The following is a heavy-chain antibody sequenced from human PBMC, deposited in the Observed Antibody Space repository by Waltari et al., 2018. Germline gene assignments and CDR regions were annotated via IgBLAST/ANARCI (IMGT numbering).Heavy chain of an antibody. CDR1: GFTFSSYS. Sequence: EVQLLESGGGLVQPGGSLRLSCAASGFTFSSYSMSWVRQAPGKGLEWGSVIYSGGSSTYYADSVKGRFTISRDNSKNTLYLQMNSLRAEDTAVYYCAKGDDYIWGSYALGYWGQGTLVTVSS. J-gene: IGHJ4*02. V-gene: IGHV3-23*03. CDR2: IYSGGSST. CDR3: AKGDDYIWGSYALGY. D-gene: IGHD3-16*01.